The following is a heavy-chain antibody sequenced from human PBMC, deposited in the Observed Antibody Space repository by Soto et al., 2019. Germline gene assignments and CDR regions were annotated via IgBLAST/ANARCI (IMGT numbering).Heavy chain of an antibody. CDR2: IYYSGST. J-gene: IGHJ4*02. D-gene: IGHD6-13*01. CDR3: ARDTPDRGQSIAAAGNDY. V-gene: IGHV4-31*03. CDR1: GGSISSGGYY. Sequence: QVQLQESGPGLVKPSQTLSLTCTVSGGSISSGGYYWSWIRQHPGKGLEWIGYIYYSGSTYYNPSLKGRVTLSINTAKNQFSLKLGAGPAADTAVYYWARDTPDRGQSIAAAGNDYWGQGNLGNVSS.